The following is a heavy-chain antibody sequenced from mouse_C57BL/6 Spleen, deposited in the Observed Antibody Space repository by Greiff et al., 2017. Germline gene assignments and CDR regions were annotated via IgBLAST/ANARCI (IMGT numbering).Heavy chain of an antibody. CDR2: IRNKANGYTT. CDR1: GFTFTDYY. CDR3: ARYREGITAVGGFDD. V-gene: IGHV7-3*01. Sequence: EVQGVESGGGLVQPGGSLSLSCAASGFTFTDYYMSWVRQPPGRALEWLGFIRNKANGYTTDYSASVKGRFTIYRDNSQSILYLQMKALRAEDSATYCCARYREGITAVGGFDDWGKGTTLTVSS. D-gene: IGHD1-1*01. J-gene: IGHJ2*01.